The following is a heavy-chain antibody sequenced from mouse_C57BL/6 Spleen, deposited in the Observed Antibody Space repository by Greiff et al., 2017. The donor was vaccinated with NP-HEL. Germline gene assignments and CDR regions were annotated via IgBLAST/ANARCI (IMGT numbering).Heavy chain of an antibody. CDR1: GYTFTSYW. V-gene: IGHV1-53*01. J-gene: IGHJ3*01. Sequence: QVQLQQSGTELVKPGASVKLSCKASGYTFTSYWMHWVKQRPGQGLEWIGNINPSNGGTNYNEKFKTKATLTVDKSSSTAYMQLSSLTSEDSAVYYCASFYGSRPWFAYWGQGTLVTVSA. CDR3: ASFYGSRPWFAY. CDR2: INPSNGGT. D-gene: IGHD1-1*01.